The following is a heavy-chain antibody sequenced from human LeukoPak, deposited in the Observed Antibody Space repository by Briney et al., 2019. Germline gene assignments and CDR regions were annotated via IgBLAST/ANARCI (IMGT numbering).Heavy chain of an antibody. CDR1: GGTFSSYA. D-gene: IGHD2-15*01. CDR2: IIPILGIA. J-gene: IGHJ4*02. V-gene: IGHV1-69*04. Sequence: SVKVSCKASGGTFSSYAISWVRQASGQGLEWMGRIIPILGIANYAQKFQGRVTITADKSTSTAYMELSSLRSEGTAVYYCARGVVGGANDYWGQGTLVTVSS. CDR3: ARGVVGGANDY.